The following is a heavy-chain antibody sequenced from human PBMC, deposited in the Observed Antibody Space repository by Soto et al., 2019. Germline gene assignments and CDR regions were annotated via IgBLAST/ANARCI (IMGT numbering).Heavy chain of an antibody. CDR1: GYTFTSYA. D-gene: IGHD2-15*01. Sequence: GASVKASCKASGYTFTSYAMHWVRQAPGQRLEWMGWINAINGNTKYSQKFQGRVTITTDTSTSTAYMELSSLRSEDTAVYYCAVVAHTTKTSFDPWGQGTLVTVSS. CDR2: INAINGNT. V-gene: IGHV1-3*01. CDR3: AVVAHTTKTSFDP. J-gene: IGHJ5*02.